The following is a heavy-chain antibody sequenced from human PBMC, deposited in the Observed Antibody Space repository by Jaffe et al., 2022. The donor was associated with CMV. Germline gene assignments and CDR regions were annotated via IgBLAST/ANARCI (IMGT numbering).Heavy chain of an antibody. J-gene: IGHJ4*02. CDR3: ARGRKYDYAWGRSRSIGNAYFDY. Sequence: QVQLQQWGAGLLRPSETLSLTCAVSGGSFSGYHWTWIRQPPGRGLEWIGESNLSGGANYNPSLESRVTISVDTSKDQFSLIMSSVTAADTAFYYCARGRKYDYAWGRSRSIGNAYFDYWGQGALVTVSS. D-gene: IGHD3-16*02. V-gene: IGHV4-34*01. CDR2: SNLSGGA. CDR1: GGSFSGYH.